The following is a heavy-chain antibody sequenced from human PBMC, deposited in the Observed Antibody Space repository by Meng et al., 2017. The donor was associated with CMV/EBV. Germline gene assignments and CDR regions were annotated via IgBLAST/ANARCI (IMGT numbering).Heavy chain of an antibody. J-gene: IGHJ6*02. CDR3: VRERQNIVVVPAAPYYYYYYGMDV. CDR2: INPNSGGT. D-gene: IGHD2-2*01. Sequence: ASVKVSCKASGYTFTGYYMHWVRQAPGQGLEWMGWINPNSGGTNYAQKFQGRVTMTRDTSISTAYMELSRLRSDDTAVYYCVRERQNIVVVPAAPYYYYYYGMDVWGQGTTVTVSS. V-gene: IGHV1-2*02. CDR1: GYTFTGYY.